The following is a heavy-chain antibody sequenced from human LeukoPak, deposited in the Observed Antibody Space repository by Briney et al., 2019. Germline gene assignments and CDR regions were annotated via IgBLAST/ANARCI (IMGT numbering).Heavy chain of an antibody. Sequence: GASVKVSCKASGYTCTGYYMHWVRQAPGQGLEWMGWINPNSGGTNYAQKFQGRVTMTRDTSISTAYMELSRLRSDDTAVYYCARDLQQQLVGLNPGWFDPWGQGTLVTVSS. D-gene: IGHD6-13*01. J-gene: IGHJ5*02. CDR2: INPNSGGT. CDR1: GYTCTGYY. V-gene: IGHV1-2*02. CDR3: ARDLQQQLVGLNPGWFDP.